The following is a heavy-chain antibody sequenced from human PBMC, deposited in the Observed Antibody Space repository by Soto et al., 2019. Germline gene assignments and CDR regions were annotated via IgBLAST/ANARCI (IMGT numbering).Heavy chain of an antibody. CDR1: GLTFGSYA. J-gene: IGHJ4*02. CDR3: AKSAGRLSIAAQRHLDY. CDR2: VSNSGAST. Sequence: EVQLLDSGGGLVQPGGSLRLSCPASGLTFGSYAVTWVLHAPGKGLECVSSVSNSGASTYYADSVKGRFTISRDNSKNPLYLQMKSLRAEDTAVYYCAKSAGRLSIAAQRHLDYWGQGTLVTVS. D-gene: IGHD6-6*01. V-gene: IGHV3-23*01.